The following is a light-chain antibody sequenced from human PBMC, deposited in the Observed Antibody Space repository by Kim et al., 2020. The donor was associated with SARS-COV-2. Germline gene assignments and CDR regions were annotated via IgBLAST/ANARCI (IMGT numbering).Light chain of an antibody. CDR2: GAS. Sequence: VTPGERATLSCRASQSVSSNLAWYQQKPGQAPRLLIYGASTRATGIPARFSGSGSGTEFTLTISSLQSEDFAVYYCQQYNNWPQTFGQGTKVDIK. CDR3: QQYNNWPQT. CDR1: QSVSSN. V-gene: IGKV3-15*01. J-gene: IGKJ1*01.